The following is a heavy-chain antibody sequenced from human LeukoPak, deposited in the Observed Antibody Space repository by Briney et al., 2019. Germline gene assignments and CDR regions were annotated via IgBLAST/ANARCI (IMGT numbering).Heavy chain of an antibody. D-gene: IGHD2-15*01. V-gene: IGHV4-59*01. CDR2: IYYSGST. Sequence: SETLSLTCTVSGGSISSYYWSWIRQSPGKGLGWIGYIYYSGSTNYNPSLKSRVTISVDTSKNQFSLKLSSVTAADTAVYYCASLNMAYSLDYWGQGTLVTVSS. J-gene: IGHJ4*02. CDR3: ASLNMAYSLDY. CDR1: GGSISSYY.